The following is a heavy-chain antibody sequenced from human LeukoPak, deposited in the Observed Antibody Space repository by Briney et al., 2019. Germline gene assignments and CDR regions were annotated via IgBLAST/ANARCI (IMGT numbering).Heavy chain of an antibody. CDR2: IILIQCMH. D-gene: IGHD5-12*01. J-gene: IGHJ4*02. Sequence: ADKVSCKASGGTFSSYAISWVRQAPGQGLEWMGRIILIQCMHKYAQKFQGRVTITADKSTSTAYMELSSRRSEDTAVYYCARDLVATIGGYGDYDKYFDYWGQGTLVTVSS. CDR1: GGTFSSYA. V-gene: IGHV1-69*04. CDR3: ARDLVATIGGYGDYDKYFDY.